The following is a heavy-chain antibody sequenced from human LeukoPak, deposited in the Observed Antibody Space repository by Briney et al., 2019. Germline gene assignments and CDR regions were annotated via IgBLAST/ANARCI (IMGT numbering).Heavy chain of an antibody. Sequence: GESLKISCKGSGYSFTTYWISWVRQMPGKGLEWVGRIDPNDSYTNYSPSFQDHVTISADKSISTAYLQWSSLKASDTAMYYCAREGADVVVPAAIALRGMDVWGKGTTVTVSS. CDR3: AREGADVVVPAAIALRGMDV. CDR2: IDPNDSYT. CDR1: GYSFTTYW. J-gene: IGHJ6*04. V-gene: IGHV5-10-1*01. D-gene: IGHD2-2*01.